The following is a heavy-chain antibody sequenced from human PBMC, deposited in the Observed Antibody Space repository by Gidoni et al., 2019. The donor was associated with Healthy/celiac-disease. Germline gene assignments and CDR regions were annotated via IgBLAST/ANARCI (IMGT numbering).Heavy chain of an antibody. D-gene: IGHD3-22*01. CDR1: GYSCTSYR. V-gene: IGHV5-51*01. CDR2: IYPGDSAT. J-gene: IGHJ3*02. CDR3: ARQVWDYYDSSGSELGHDAFDI. Sequence: EVQLVQSGAEMKKPGESLKISCKGSGYSCTSYRIGWVRQMRGKGLQWMGMIYPGDSATRYSPSFQGQVTISADKSISTAYLQWSSLKASDTAMYYCARQVWDYYDSSGSELGHDAFDIWGQGTIVTVSS.